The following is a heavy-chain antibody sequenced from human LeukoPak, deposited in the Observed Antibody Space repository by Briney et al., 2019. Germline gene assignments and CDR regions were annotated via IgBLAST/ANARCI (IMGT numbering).Heavy chain of an antibody. CDR3: VRDQRGGSSGYYDS. J-gene: IGHJ4*02. CDR2: ITGSGGST. Sequence: GGSLRLCCSASGFTFCTYFMHWVRQAPGKGLECVSAITGSGGSTYYADSVKGRFTISRDNSKNTLYLQMSSLRAEDTAVYYCVRDQRGGSSGYYDSWGQGTLVTVSS. V-gene: IGHV3-64D*06. CDR1: GFTFCTYF. D-gene: IGHD3-22*01.